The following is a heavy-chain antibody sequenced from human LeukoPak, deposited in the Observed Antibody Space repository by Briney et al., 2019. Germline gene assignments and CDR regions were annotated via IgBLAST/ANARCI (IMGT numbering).Heavy chain of an antibody. J-gene: IGHJ4*02. V-gene: IGHV3-7*05. CDR2: IKEDGSDK. CDR1: GFTFSSHW. D-gene: IGHD2-15*01. CDR3: ARVADGGLDY. Sequence: QAGGSLRLSCAVSGFTFSSHWMSWVRQAPGKGLEWVANIKEDGSDKYYVDSVKGRFTISRDNAKNSLFLQMNSLRAEDTAVYYCARVADGGLDYWGQGTLVTISS.